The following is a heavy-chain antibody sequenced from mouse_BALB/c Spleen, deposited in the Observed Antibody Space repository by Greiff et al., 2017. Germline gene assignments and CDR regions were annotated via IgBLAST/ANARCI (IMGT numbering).Heavy chain of an antibody. CDR2: INPGSGGT. J-gene: IGHJ4*01. CDR1: GYAFTNYL. CDR3: ARCYDYDRDYAMDY. V-gene: IGHV1-54*01. Sequence: QVQLKQSGAELVRPGTSVKVSCKASGYAFTNYLIEWVKQRPGQGLEWIGVINPGSGGTNYNEKFKGKATLTADKSSSTAYMQLSSLTSDDSAVYFCARCYDYDRDYAMDYWGQGTSVTVSS. D-gene: IGHD2-4*01.